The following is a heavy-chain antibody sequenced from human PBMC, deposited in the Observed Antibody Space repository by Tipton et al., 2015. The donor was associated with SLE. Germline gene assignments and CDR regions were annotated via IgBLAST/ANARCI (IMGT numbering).Heavy chain of an antibody. D-gene: IGHD3-22*01. V-gene: IGHV4-34*01. J-gene: IGHJ4*02. CDR1: GGSLSGYY. Sequence: TLSLTCAVFGGSLSGYYWSWMRQLPGKGLEWIGEINHSVIANYNPYLKSRVTISVDTSKNQLSLKLTSVTAADTAMYYCARAGDSSSYYYAYWGQGTLVTVSS. CDR3: ARAGDSSSYYYAY. CDR2: INHSVIA.